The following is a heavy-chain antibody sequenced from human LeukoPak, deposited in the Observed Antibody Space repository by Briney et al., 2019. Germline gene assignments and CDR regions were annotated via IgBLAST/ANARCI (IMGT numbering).Heavy chain of an antibody. CDR3: ARGEAVAGPYDY. Sequence: SETLSLTCTASGGSISSYYWSWIRQPAGKGLEWIGRIYTSGSTNYNPSLKSRVTMSVDTSKNQFSLKLSSVTAADTAVYYCARGEAVAGPYDYWGQGTLVTVSS. CDR1: GGSISSYY. D-gene: IGHD6-19*01. V-gene: IGHV4-4*07. CDR2: IYTSGST. J-gene: IGHJ4*02.